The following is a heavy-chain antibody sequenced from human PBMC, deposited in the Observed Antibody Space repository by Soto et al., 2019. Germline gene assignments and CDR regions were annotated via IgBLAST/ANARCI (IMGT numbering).Heavy chain of an antibody. D-gene: IGHD1-7*01. CDR3: ARDNRNYVHAFDI. CDR2: IWYDGSNK. Sequence: VQLVESGGGVVQPGRSLRLSCAASGFTFSSYGMHWVRQAPGKGLEWVAVIWYDGSNKYYADSVKGRFTISRDNSKNTLYLQMNSLRAEDTAVYYCARDNRNYVHAFDIWGQGTMVTVSS. CDR1: GFTFSSYG. J-gene: IGHJ3*02. V-gene: IGHV3-33*01.